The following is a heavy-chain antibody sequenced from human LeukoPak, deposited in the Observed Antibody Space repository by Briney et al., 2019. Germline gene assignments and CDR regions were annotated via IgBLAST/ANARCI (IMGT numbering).Heavy chain of an antibody. CDR3: ASGWGYGDYGRVSFTEFDY. CDR2: IIPIFGTA. Sequence: ASVKVSCKASGGTFSSYAISWVRQAPGQGLEWMGGIIPIFGTANYAQKFQGRVTITADESTSTAYMELSSLRSEDTAVYYCASGWGYGDYGRVSFTEFDYWGQGTLVTVSS. V-gene: IGHV1-69*13. J-gene: IGHJ4*02. CDR1: GGTFSSYA. D-gene: IGHD4-17*01.